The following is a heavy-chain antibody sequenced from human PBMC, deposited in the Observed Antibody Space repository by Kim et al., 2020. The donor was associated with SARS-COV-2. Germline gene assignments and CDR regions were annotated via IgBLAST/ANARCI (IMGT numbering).Heavy chain of an antibody. D-gene: IGHD6-13*01. V-gene: IGHV1-2*06. J-gene: IGHJ6*02. CDR2: INPNSGGT. Sequence: ASVKVSCKASGYTFTGYYMHWVRQAPGQGLEWMGRINPNSGGTNYAQKFQGRVTMTRDTSISTAYMELSRLRSDDTAVYYCAREDTYSSSWSASFDYYYGMDVWGQGTTATVSS. CDR3: AREDTYSSSWSASFDYYYGMDV. CDR1: GYTFTGYY.